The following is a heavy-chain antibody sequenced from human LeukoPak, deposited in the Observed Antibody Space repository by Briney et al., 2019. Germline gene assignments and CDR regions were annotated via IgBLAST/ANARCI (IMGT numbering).Heavy chain of an antibody. CDR3: ARDTGAPLDYYYGMDV. D-gene: IGHD4-17*01. Sequence: PGRSLRLSCAASGFTFSSYGMHWVRQAPGKGLEWVAVIWYDGSNKYYADSVKGRFTISRDNSKNTLYLQMNSLRAEDTAVYYCARDTGAPLDYYYGMDVWGQGTTVTVSS. CDR1: GFTFSSYG. V-gene: IGHV3-33*01. J-gene: IGHJ6*02. CDR2: IWYDGSNK.